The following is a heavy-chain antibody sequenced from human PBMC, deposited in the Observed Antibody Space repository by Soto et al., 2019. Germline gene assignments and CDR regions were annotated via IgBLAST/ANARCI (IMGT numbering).Heavy chain of an antibody. CDR3: ARPQWLDPYYYYGMDV. CDR1: GCSFTSYW. J-gene: IGHJ6*02. Sequence: PGESLKISCKGSGCSFTSYWIGWVRQMPGKGLEWMGIIYPGDSDTRYSPSFQGQVTISADKSISTAYLQWSSLKASDTAMYYCARPQWLDPYYYYGMDVWGQGTTVTVSS. V-gene: IGHV5-51*01. D-gene: IGHD6-19*01. CDR2: IYPGDSDT.